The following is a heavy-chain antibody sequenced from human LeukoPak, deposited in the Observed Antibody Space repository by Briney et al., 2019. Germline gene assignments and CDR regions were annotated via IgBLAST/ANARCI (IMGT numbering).Heavy chain of an antibody. J-gene: IGHJ4*02. CDR1: AFSINSGYY. CDR3: ARLGSGYSYFDY. V-gene: IGHV4-38-2*01. Sequence: SEALSLTCAVSAFSINSGYYWGWIRQPPGKGLEWIGTVYHSGSTYYNPSLKSRVTMSVDTSKNQFSLKVYSVTAADTAVYYCARLGSGYSYFDYWGQGTLVTVSS. CDR2: VYHSGST. D-gene: IGHD3-22*01.